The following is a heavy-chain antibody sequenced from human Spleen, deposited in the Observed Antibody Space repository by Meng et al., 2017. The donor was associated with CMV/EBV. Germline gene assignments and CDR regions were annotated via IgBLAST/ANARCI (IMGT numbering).Heavy chain of an antibody. CDR3: ARDLSAGRPDVYYDMDV. CDR1: GLTVSSHY. J-gene: IGHJ6*02. CDR2: IYSGGST. D-gene: IGHD6-6*01. V-gene: IGHV3-53*01. Sequence: GGSLRLSCAASGLTVSSHYMSWVRQAPGKGLEWVSVIYSGGSTSYADSVKGRFTVSRDNSKNTLYLQMNSLRAEDTAVYYCARDLSAGRPDVYYDMDVWGQGTTVTVSS.